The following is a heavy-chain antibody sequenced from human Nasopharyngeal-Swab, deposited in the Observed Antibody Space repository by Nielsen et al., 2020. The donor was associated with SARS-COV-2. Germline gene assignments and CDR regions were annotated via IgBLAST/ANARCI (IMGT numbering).Heavy chain of an antibody. CDR1: GFTFGNAW. CDR3: TTASQLWLLHFDY. Sequence: GESLKISCAASGFTFGNAWMSWVRQAPGKGLEWVGRIKSKTDGGPTDYAAPVKGRFTISRDDSKNTLYLQMNSLKTEDTAVYYCTTASQLWLLHFDYWGQGTLVTVSS. CDR2: IKSKTDGGPT. V-gene: IGHV3-15*01. J-gene: IGHJ4*02. D-gene: IGHD5-18*01.